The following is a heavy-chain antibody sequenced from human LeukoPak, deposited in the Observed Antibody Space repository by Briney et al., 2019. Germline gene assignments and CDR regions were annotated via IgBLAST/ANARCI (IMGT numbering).Heavy chain of an antibody. D-gene: IGHD5-24*01. J-gene: IGHJ4*02. CDR3: ARQVDGYNDY. CDR2: IYPGDSAT. CDR1: GYSFTSYW. V-gene: IGHV5-51*01. Sequence: GESLKISCKGSGYSFTSYWIGWVRPMPGKGLEWMGIIYPGDSATRYSPSFQGQVTISADKSISTAYLQWSSLKAPDTAMYYCARQVDGYNDYWGQGTLVIVSS.